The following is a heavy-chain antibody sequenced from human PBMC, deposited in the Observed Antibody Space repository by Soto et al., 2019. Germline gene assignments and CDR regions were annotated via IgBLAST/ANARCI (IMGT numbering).Heavy chain of an antibody. Sequence: ASVKVSCKASGFTVTSSAVQWVRQARGQRLEWIGWIVVGSGNTNYAQKFQERVTITRDMSTSTAYMELSSLRSEDTAVYYCAADPEAYSSGWRNFDYWGQGTLVTVSS. CDR1: GFTVTSSA. D-gene: IGHD6-19*01. CDR3: AADPEAYSSGWRNFDY. J-gene: IGHJ4*02. CDR2: IVVGSGNT. V-gene: IGHV1-58*01.